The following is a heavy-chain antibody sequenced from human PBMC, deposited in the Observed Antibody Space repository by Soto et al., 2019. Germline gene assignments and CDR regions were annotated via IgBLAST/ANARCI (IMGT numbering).Heavy chain of an antibody. D-gene: IGHD5-18*01. CDR1: GGSFSGYY. V-gene: IGHV4-34*01. CDR3: ARTYSYGYNWFDP. CDR2: INHSGST. Sequence: SETLSLTCAVYGGSFSGYYWSWIRQPPGKGLEWIGEINHSGSTNYNPSPKSRVTISVDTSKNQFSLKLSSVTAADTAVYYCARTYSYGYNWFDPWGQGTQVTVS. J-gene: IGHJ5*02.